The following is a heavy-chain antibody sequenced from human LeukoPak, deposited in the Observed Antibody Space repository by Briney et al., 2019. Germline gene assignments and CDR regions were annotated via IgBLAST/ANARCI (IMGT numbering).Heavy chain of an antibody. D-gene: IGHD2-15*01. CDR3: ARVVVAATGGWFDP. CDR2: ISSSGSTI. Sequence: PGGSLRLSCSASGFTFSSYEMNWVRQAPGKGLEWVSYISSSGSTIYYADSVKGRFTISRDNAKNSLYLQMNSLRAEDTAVYYCARVVVAATGGWFDPWGQGTLVTVSS. V-gene: IGHV3-48*03. J-gene: IGHJ5*02. CDR1: GFTFSSYE.